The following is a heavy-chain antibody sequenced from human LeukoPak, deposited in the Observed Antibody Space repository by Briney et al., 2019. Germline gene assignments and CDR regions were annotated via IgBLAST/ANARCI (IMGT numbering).Heavy chain of an antibody. Sequence: KESGPTLVKPTQTLTLTCTFSGFSLTTSGVGVGWIRQPPGKALEWLALIYWDGDKRYSPSLKGRLIITKDTSKNQVVLTMTNMDPVDTATYYCAQWRRNWFDPWGQGTLVTVSS. J-gene: IGHJ5*02. CDR2: IYWDGDK. CDR3: AQWRRNWFDP. V-gene: IGHV2-5*02. D-gene: IGHD3-3*01. CDR1: GFSLTTSGVG.